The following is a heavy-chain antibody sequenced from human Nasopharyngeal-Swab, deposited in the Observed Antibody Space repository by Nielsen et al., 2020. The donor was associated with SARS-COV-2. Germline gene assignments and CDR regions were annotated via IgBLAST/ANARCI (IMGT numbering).Heavy chain of an antibody. D-gene: IGHD3-22*01. CDR3: ARVNLGMIVVVEDY. CDR1: GYTFTSYG. J-gene: IGHJ4*02. V-gene: IGHV1-18*01. Sequence: ASVKVSCKASGYTFTSYGISWVRQAPGQGLEWMGWISAYNGNTNYAQKLQGRVTMTTDTSTSTAYMELRSLRSDDTAVYYCARVNLGMIVVVEDYWGQGTRVTVSS. CDR2: ISAYNGNT.